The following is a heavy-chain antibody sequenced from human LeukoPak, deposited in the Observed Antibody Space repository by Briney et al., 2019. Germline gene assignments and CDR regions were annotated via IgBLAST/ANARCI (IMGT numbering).Heavy chain of an antibody. CDR2: IRYDGSDK. V-gene: IGHV3-30*02. J-gene: IGHJ4*02. Sequence: GGSLRLSCAASGFTFSGYGMHWVRQAPGKGLEWVSFIRYDGSDKYYADSVKGRFTISRDNAKNSLYLQMNSLRAEDTALYYCAKDNGDYWGQGTLVTVSS. CDR1: GFTFSGYG. CDR3: AKDNGDY. D-gene: IGHD2-8*01.